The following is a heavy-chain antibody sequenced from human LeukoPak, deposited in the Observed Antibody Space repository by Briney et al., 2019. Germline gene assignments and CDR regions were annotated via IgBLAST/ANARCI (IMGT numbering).Heavy chain of an antibody. J-gene: IGHJ5*02. CDR1: GGSISSYY. V-gene: IGHV4-4*07. Sequence: SETLSLTCTVSGGSISSYYWSWIRQPAGKGLEWIGRIYTSGSTNYNPSLKSRVTMSVDTSKNQFSLKLSSVTAADTAVYYCARDVSSSWDHNWFDPWGQGTRVTVSS. CDR2: IYTSGST. D-gene: IGHD6-13*01. CDR3: ARDVSSSWDHNWFDP.